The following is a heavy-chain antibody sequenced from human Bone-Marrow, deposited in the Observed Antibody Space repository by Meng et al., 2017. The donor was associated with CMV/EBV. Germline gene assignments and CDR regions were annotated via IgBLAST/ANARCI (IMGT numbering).Heavy chain of an antibody. V-gene: IGHV3-23*03. CDR2: IYSGGSST. CDR3: AMYGYSSSWYVPWFDP. D-gene: IGHD6-13*01. CDR1: GFTFSSYA. J-gene: IGHJ5*02. Sequence: GGSLRRSCAASGFTFSSYAMSWVRQAPGKGLEWVSVIYSGGSSTYYADSVKGRFTISRDNSKNTLYLQMNSLRAEDTAVYYCAMYGYSSSWYVPWFDPWGQGTLVTVSS.